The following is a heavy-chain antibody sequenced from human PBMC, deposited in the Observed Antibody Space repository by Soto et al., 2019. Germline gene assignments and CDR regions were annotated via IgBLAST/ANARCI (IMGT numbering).Heavy chain of an antibody. CDR1: GYTFTRSG. CDR2: ISTIIGII. V-gene: IGHV1-18*01. CDR3: AGDPDSHYNDSHASSYP. D-gene: IGHD4-4*01. Sequence: ASVKVSCKASGYTFTRSGISWVRQAPGQGLEWMGRISTIIGIINYAQKFQGRVTISADKFTGTAHMELTGLRSDDTAVYYCAGDPDSHYNDSHASSYPWGQGTLVTVSS. J-gene: IGHJ5*02.